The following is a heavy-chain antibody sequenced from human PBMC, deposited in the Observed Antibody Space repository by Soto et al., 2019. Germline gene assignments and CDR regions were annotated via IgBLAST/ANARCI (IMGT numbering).Heavy chain of an antibody. Sequence: ASVKVSCKASGYTFTSYGISWVRQAPGQGLEWMGWISAYNGNTNYAQKLQGRVTMTTDTSTSTAYMELRSLRSDDTAVYYCAREYKYYYDSSGYSDAFDIWGQGTMVTVS. D-gene: IGHD3-22*01. J-gene: IGHJ3*02. CDR2: ISAYNGNT. CDR3: AREYKYYYDSSGYSDAFDI. CDR1: GYTFTSYG. V-gene: IGHV1-18*01.